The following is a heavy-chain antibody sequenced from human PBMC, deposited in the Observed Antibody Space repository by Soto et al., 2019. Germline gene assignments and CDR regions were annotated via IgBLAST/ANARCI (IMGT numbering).Heavy chain of an antibody. D-gene: IGHD4-17*01. V-gene: IGHV1-69*06. Sequence: SVKVSCKASGGTFSSYAISWVRQAPGQGLEWMGGIIPIFGTANYAQKFQGRVTITADKSTSTAYMELSSLRSEDTAVYYCASGSDYGDYKLAGWFDPWGKGTLVTVSS. CDR2: IIPIFGTA. J-gene: IGHJ5*02. CDR1: GGTFSSYA. CDR3: ASGSDYGDYKLAGWFDP.